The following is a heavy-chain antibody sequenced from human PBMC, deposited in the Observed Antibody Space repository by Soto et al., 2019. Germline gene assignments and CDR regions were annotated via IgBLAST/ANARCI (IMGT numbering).Heavy chain of an antibody. CDR1: GGTFTNYI. CDR2: FIPIQGKA. J-gene: IGHJ6*03. Sequence: QVQLVQSGAEVKKPGSSVKVSCEASGGTFTNYIFLWVRQAPGQGLEWMGRFIPIQGKADYALKFQDRVTFTADESTTTVYMERRGLRPEATALYFCARSFVIGGIGYMDVWGKGTVISVSS. D-gene: IGHD3-16*02. V-gene: IGHV1-69*02. CDR3: ARSFVIGGIGYMDV.